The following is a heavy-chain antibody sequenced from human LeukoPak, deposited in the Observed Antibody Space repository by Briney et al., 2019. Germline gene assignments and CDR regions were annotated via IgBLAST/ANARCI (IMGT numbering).Heavy chain of an antibody. J-gene: IGHJ5*02. CDR1: GFTFSSYA. V-gene: IGHV3-23*01. CDR3: AKEPTKYSSSWYNWFDP. Sequence: GGSLRLSCAASGFTFSSYAMSWVRQAPGKGLEWVSAISGSGGSTYYADSVKGRFTISRDNSKNTLYLQMNSLRAEDTAVYYCAKEPTKYSSSWYNWFDPWGQGTLVTVSS. D-gene: IGHD6-13*01. CDR2: ISGSGGST.